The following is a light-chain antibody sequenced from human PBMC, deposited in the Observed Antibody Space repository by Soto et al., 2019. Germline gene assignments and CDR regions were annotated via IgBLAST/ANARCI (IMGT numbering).Light chain of an antibody. J-gene: IGKJ4*01. Sequence: DMVMTDSPLSLPVTPGEPASISCRSSQSLLHSNGYTYLDWYLQKPGQSPQLLIYLGSNRASGVPDRFSGSGSGTDFTLKISRVEAEDVGVYYCMQAVQSPLTFGGGTKVDIK. CDR2: LGS. V-gene: IGKV2-28*01. CDR3: MQAVQSPLT. CDR1: QSLLHSNGYTY.